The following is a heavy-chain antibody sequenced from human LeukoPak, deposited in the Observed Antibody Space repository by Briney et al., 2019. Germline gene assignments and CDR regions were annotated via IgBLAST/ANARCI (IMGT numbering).Heavy chain of an antibody. D-gene: IGHD2-15*01. CDR2: ISWNSGSI. CDR3: AKRYCSGGSCYRRNYYGMDV. J-gene: IGHJ6*02. Sequence: PGGSLRLSCAASGFTFDDYAMHWVRQAPGKGLEWVSGISWNSGSIGYADSVKGRFTISRDNAKNSLYLQMNSLRAEDTAVYYCAKRYCSGGSCYRRNYYGMDVWGQGTTVTVSS. V-gene: IGHV3-9*01. CDR1: GFTFDDYA.